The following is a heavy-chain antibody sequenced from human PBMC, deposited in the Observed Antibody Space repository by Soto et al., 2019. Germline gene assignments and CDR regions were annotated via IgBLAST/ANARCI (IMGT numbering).Heavy chain of an antibody. CDR3: AGDSGKYGDSYHCNGRDV. CDR2: IYYSGST. J-gene: IGHJ6*02. D-gene: IGHD4-17*01. V-gene: IGHV4-31*03. Sequence: SVTPALTFTVPAGSISSCCYYWSWIRQHPGKGLEWIGYIYYSGSTYYNPSLKSRVTISVDTSKNQFSLKLSSVTAADTAVYYCAGDSGKYGDSYHCNGRDVWGQGTTVTVSS. CDR1: AGSISSCCYY.